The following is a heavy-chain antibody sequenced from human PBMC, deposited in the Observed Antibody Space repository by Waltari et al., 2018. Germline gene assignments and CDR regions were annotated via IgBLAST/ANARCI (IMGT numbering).Heavy chain of an antibody. CDR2: INAGNGNT. V-gene: IGHV1-3*01. D-gene: IGHD7-27*01. CDR3: ARVKNWGLYYFDY. CDR1: GYTFTSYA. J-gene: IGHJ4*02. Sequence: QVQLVQSGAEVKKPGASVKVSCKASGYTFTSYAMHWVRQAPGQRLEWMGWINAGNGNTKYSQKFQGRVTITRDTSASTAYMELSSLRSEDTAVYYCARVKNWGLYYFDYWGQGTLVTVSS.